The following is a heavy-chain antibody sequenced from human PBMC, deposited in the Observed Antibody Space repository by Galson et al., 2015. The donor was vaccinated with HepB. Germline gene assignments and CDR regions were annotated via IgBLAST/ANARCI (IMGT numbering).Heavy chain of an antibody. Sequence: SLRLSCAASTFIFSTYSMNWVRQAPGKGLEWISYISSSSTTIYYADSVKGRFTISRDNAKNSLYLQMESLRAEDTALYYCARPLMGYSGYDSDYWGQGTLVTVSS. J-gene: IGHJ4*02. CDR2: ISSSSTTI. D-gene: IGHD5-12*01. V-gene: IGHV3-48*04. CDR3: ARPLMGYSGYDSDY. CDR1: TFIFSTYS.